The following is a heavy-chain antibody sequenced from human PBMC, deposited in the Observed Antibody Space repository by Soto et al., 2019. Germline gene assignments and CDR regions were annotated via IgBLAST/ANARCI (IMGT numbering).Heavy chain of an antibody. Sequence: QVQLQQWGAGLLKPSETLSLTCAVYGGSFSGYYWSWIRQPPGKGLEWIGEINHSGSTNYNPSLKSRVTISVDTSKNQFSLKLSSVTAADTAVYYCARGGVTIFGVVNPYGMDVWGQGTTVTVSS. J-gene: IGHJ6*02. CDR3: ARGGVTIFGVVNPYGMDV. CDR2: INHSGST. V-gene: IGHV4-34*01. D-gene: IGHD3-3*01. CDR1: GGSFSGYY.